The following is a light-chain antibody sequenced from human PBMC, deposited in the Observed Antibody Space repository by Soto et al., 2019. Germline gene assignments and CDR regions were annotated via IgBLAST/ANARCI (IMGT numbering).Light chain of an antibody. CDR2: DAS. J-gene: IGKJ1*01. CDR3: QQRSNWPPT. Sequence: EIVLTQSPGTLSLSPGERATLSCRASQNVDSNYLARYQQKPGQAPRLLIYDASNRATGIPARFSGSGSGTDFTLTISSLEPEDFAVYYCQQRSNWPPTFGQGTKVDIK. CDR1: QNVDSNY. V-gene: IGKV3-11*01.